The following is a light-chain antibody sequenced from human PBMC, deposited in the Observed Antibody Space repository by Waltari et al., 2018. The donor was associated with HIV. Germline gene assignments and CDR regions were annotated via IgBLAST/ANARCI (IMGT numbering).Light chain of an antibody. CDR2: AAS. V-gene: IGKV3-20*01. J-gene: IGKJ1*01. Sequence: DILLTQTPGTLSLSPGQRATLSWWASQIVRDNFLAWYQQRPGQAPRLLMFAASSSATGIPDSFTGSGSGTEFSLTIASVGPEDYVVYYCTKYAVSRTFGNGTKVE. CDR1: QIVRDNF. CDR3: TKYAVSRT.